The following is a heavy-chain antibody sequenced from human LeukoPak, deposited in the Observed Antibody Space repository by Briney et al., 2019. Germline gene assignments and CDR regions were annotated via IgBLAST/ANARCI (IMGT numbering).Heavy chain of an antibody. J-gene: IGHJ4*02. D-gene: IGHD5-12*01. CDR1: GYASNAYG. Sequence: ASVKVSCKPSGYASNAYGISWVRQAPGRGLEGLGWISGYNYNTNYAQMFRGRVTMTIDTSTITAYMELRSLTSDDTAVYYCARDKSVATAPRHPFDYWGQGTLITVSS. CDR3: ARDKSVATAPRHPFDY. CDR2: ISGYNYNT. V-gene: IGHV1-18*01.